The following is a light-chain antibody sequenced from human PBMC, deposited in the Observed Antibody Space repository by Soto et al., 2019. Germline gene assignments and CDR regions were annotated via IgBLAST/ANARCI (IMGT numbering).Light chain of an antibody. CDR3: QAWDSRSYVV. Sequence: SYELTQPHSVSVSPGQTAIITCSGAKLGNKYTCWYQQKPGQSPVLVIYQDNKRPSGIPERFSGSNSGNTATLTISGTQAMDEADYYCQAWDSRSYVVFGGGTKLTVL. CDR2: QDN. V-gene: IGLV3-1*01. J-gene: IGLJ3*02. CDR1: KLGNKY.